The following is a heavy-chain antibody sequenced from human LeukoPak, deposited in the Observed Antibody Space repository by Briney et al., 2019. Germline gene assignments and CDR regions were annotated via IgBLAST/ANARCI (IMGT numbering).Heavy chain of an antibody. CDR2: INHSGST. J-gene: IGHJ5*02. V-gene: IGHV4-34*01. CDR1: GGSISSYY. Sequence: SETLSLTCTVSGGSISSYYWSWIRQPPGKGLEWIGEINHSGSTNYNPSLKSRVTISVDTSKNQFSLKLSSVTAADTAVYYCARTWRKTPLWFGELFRLAENKGFDPWGQGTLVTVSS. CDR3: ARTWRKTPLWFGELFRLAENKGFDP. D-gene: IGHD3-10*01.